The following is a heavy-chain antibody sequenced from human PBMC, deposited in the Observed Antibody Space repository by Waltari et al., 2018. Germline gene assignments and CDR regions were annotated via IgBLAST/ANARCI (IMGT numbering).Heavy chain of an antibody. D-gene: IGHD3-22*01. CDR2: IDHNEDT. J-gene: IGHJ4*02. CDR3: ASTPLFYYDTSGYYF. V-gene: IGHV4-34*01. CDR1: GGSFWGFY. Sequence: QVHLQQWGAGPLKPSETLSLTCAVYGGSFWGFYWSWLRQPPGKGLEWIGQIDHNEDTTYNPSLKDRVTISLDTSKRKFSLTLTSVTAADTAVYYCASTPLFYYDTSGYYFWGQGAPVTVSS.